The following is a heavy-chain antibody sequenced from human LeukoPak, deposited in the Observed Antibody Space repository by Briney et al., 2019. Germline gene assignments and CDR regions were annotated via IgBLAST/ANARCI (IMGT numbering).Heavy chain of an antibody. Sequence: SVKVSCKASGGTLISYAISWVGQAPGQGLEWMGGIISIFGRANHAQKFQGRVTITTDESTSTAYMELSSLRSEDTAVYYCAGVSGSLADPEYYFDYWGQRTLVTVSS. CDR3: AGVSGSLADPEYYFDY. D-gene: IGHD3-3*01. J-gene: IGHJ4*02. CDR2: IISIFGRA. CDR1: GGTLISYA. V-gene: IGHV1-69*05.